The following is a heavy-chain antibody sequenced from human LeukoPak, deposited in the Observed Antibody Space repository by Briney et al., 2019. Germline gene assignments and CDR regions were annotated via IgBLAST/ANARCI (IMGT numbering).Heavy chain of an antibody. D-gene: IGHD6-13*01. V-gene: IGHV3-21*01. CDR1: GFTFSSYS. CDR3: ARRVYSSSSFDY. J-gene: IGHJ4*02. CDR2: ISSSSSYI. Sequence: KSGGSLRLSCAASGFTFSSYSMNWVRQAPGKGLEWVSSISSSSSYIYYADSVKGRFTISRDNAKNSLYLQMNSLRADDTAVYYCARRVYSSSSFDYWGQGTLVTVSS.